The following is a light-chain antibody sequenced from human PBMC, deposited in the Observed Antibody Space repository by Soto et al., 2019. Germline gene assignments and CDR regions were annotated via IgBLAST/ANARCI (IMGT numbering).Light chain of an antibody. CDR3: RQGTKCPPK. V-gene: IGKV2-30*01. Sequence: VMIQSPLSLPVTLGQPASISFSSCQSLVYSHGNTSLNWFQRRPGQSPRRPIYKVSNQDSGVPDRFSGRRSGTDFALQISRLEAEDVGVYYCRQGTKCPPKFGQRTRLDIK. CDR1: QSLVYSHGNTS. CDR2: KVS. J-gene: IGKJ5*01.